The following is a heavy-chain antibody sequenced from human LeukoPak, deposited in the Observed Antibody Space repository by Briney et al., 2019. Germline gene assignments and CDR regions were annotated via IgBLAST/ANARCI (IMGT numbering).Heavy chain of an antibody. Sequence: SVKVSCKASGGTFSSYAISWVRQAPGQGLEWMGGIIPIFGTANYAQKFQGRVTITTDESTSTAYMELSSLRSEDTAVYYCARDRVGVYGSGSYFHDYWGQGTLVTVSS. D-gene: IGHD3-10*01. CDR2: IIPIFGTA. CDR3: ARDRVGVYGSGSYFHDY. J-gene: IGHJ4*02. CDR1: GGTFSSYA. V-gene: IGHV1-69*05.